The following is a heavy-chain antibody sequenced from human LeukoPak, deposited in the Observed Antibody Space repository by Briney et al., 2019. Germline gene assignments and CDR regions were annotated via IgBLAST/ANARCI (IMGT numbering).Heavy chain of an antibody. CDR1: GFTFSDAW. CDR2: IKSKSDGGTT. D-gene: IGHD3-3*01. V-gene: IGHV3-15*01. Sequence: GGSLRLSCAASGFTFSDAWMSWVRQAPGKGLEWVGRIKSKSDGGTTDYAAPVKGRFTISRDDLKNTLYLQMNSLKTEDSAVHYCTTGTIFGVVISGNSAFDIWGQGTMVTVSS. CDR3: TTGTIFGVVISGNSAFDI. J-gene: IGHJ3*02.